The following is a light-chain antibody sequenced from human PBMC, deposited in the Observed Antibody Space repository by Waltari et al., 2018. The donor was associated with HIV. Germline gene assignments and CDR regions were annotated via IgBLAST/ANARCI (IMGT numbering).Light chain of an antibody. CDR2: DVS. V-gene: IGLV2-14*03. CDR3: SSYTANSRI. CDR1: SSDVGGHNS. Sequence: QSALTQPASVSGSLGPSITISCTGTSSDVGGHNSVSWYQQHPGNAPKLLISDVSTRPSGVSNRFSGSKSGNTASLTISGLQAEDEADYYCSSYTANSRIFGGGTRLTVL. J-gene: IGLJ2*01.